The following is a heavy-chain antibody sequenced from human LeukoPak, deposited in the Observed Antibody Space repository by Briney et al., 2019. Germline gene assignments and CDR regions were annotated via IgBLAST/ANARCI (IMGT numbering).Heavy chain of an antibody. CDR3: ARVGPVDAFDI. CDR2: ISSSSSYI. V-gene: IGHV3-21*01. Sequence: SYXXXWVRQAPGKGLEWVSSISSSSSYIYYADSVKGRFTISRDNAKNSLYLQMNSLRAEDTAVYYCARVGPVDAFDIWGQGTMVTVSS. D-gene: IGHD3-16*01. J-gene: IGHJ3*02. CDR1: SYX.